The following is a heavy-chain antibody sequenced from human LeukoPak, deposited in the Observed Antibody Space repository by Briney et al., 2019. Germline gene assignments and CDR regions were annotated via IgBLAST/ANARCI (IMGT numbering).Heavy chain of an antibody. D-gene: IGHD3-10*01. J-gene: IGHJ4*02. CDR1: GFSFSTAD. V-gene: IGHV3-30*02. CDR3: AKDLFGSGSYEY. Sequence: AGSLRLSCAASGFSFSTADMHWVRQAPGKGLEWVAFLRSGGNDKYYAGSVKGRFTISRDNSKNTLFLQMNSLKGEDKAVYYCAKDLFGSGSYEYWGQGTLVTVSS. CDR2: LRSGGNDK.